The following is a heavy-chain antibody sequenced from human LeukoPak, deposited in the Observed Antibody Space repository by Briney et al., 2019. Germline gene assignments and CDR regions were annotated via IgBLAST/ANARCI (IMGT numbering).Heavy chain of an antibody. Sequence: ASVNVSCKASGNNFNNFTINWVRQAPGQGLEWMGRILPVFGTATYAQTFRDKVTITADTATSTAYIQLSSLTSDDTAVYFCARRYYYDSSGYSEYWGQGTRLTVSS. CDR2: ILPVFGTA. J-gene: IGHJ4*02. CDR3: ARRYYYDSSGYSEY. CDR1: GNNFNNFT. V-gene: IGHV1-69*08. D-gene: IGHD3-22*01.